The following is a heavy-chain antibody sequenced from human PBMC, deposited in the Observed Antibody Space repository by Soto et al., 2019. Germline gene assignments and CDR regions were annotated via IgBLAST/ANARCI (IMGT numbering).Heavy chain of an antibody. J-gene: IGHJ5*02. CDR2: IYYIGAH. Sequence: SXTLSLTCIVSCASVSSYYWSWVRQPPGKGLEWIGYIYYIGAHNYNPSLKSRVTISVDTSKNQFSLKLTSVTAADTAVYYCARTPETRDWLDPWGQGTLVTVSS. D-gene: IGHD1-7*01. CDR1: CASVSSYY. V-gene: IGHV4-59*02. CDR3: ARTPETRDWLDP.